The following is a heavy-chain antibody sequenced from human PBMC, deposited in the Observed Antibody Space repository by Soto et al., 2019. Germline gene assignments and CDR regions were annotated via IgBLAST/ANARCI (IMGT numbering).Heavy chain of an antibody. V-gene: IGHV3-30*18. CDR1: GFTFSSYG. J-gene: IGHJ4*02. CDR2: VSNDGTNK. CDR3: AKGGQMATIFSNYAY. Sequence: PGGSLRLSCEASGFTFSSYGMHWVLQAPGKGLEWVAVVSNDGTNKYYVDSVKGRFTISRDNSKNTLYLQMNSLRAEDTAVYYCAKGGQMATIFSNYAYWGQGTLVTVSS. D-gene: IGHD5-12*01.